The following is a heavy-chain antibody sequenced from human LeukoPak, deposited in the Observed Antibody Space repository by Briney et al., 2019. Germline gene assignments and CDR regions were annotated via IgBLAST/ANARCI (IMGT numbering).Heavy chain of an antibody. CDR2: IYYSGST. CDR1: GGSISSSSYY. Sequence: SETLSLTCTVFGGSISSSSYYWGWIRQPPGKGLEWIGSIYYSGSTYYNPSLKSRVTISVDTSKNQFSLKLSSVTAADTAVYYCARHGYCSSTSCYAESDWFDPWGQGTLVTVSS. D-gene: IGHD2-2*03. CDR3: ARHGYCSSTSCYAESDWFDP. J-gene: IGHJ5*02. V-gene: IGHV4-39*01.